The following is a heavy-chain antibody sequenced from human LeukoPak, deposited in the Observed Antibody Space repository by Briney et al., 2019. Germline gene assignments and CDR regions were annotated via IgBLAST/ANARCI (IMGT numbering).Heavy chain of an antibody. CDR1: GFTFSSYS. Sequence: GGSLRLSCAASGFTFSSYSMNWVRQAPGKGLEWVSYISSSSSTIYYADSVKGRFTISRDNAKNSLYLQMNSLRAEDTAVYYCANVPTVTPYWGQGTLVTVSS. D-gene: IGHD4-17*01. V-gene: IGHV3-48*01. J-gene: IGHJ4*02. CDR2: ISSSSSTI. CDR3: ANVPTVTPY.